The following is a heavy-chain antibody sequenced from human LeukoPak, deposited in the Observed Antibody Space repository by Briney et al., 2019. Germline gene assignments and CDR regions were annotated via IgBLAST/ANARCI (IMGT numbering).Heavy chain of an antibody. CDR3: AKTYYDFWSGYPPFDY. CDR1: GFTFSSYA. V-gene: IGHV3-23*01. CDR2: IRGSGGST. J-gene: IGHJ4*02. D-gene: IGHD3-3*01. Sequence: GGSLRLSCAASGFTFSSYAMSWVRQAPGKGLERVSAIRGSGGSTYYADSVKGRFTISRDNSKNTQYLQMNSLRAEDTAVYYCAKTYYDFWSGYPPFDYWGQGTLVTVSS.